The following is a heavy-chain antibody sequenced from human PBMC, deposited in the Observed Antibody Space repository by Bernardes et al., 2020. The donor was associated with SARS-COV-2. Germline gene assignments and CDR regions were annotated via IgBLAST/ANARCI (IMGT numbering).Heavy chain of an antibody. J-gene: IGHJ5*01. CDR2: IKQDGSEI. V-gene: IGHV3-7*01. Sequence: VGSLRLSCAASGFTFSSYWMSWVRQAPDGKGLEWVANIKQDGSEIYYVDSVKGRFTISRDNAKKSLYLQMNSLRAEDTAVYYCAREDGEWLESWGQGTLVTVSS. D-gene: IGHD4-17*01. CDR1: GFTFSSYW. CDR3: AREDGEWLES.